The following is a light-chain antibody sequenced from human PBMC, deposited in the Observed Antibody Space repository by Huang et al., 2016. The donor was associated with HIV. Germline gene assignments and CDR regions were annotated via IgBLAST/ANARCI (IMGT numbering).Light chain of an antibody. Sequence: EIVLTQSPSTLSLSPGERATLSCRASQSVTSSYLAWYQQRPGQAPRLLIYGASNRAAGIPDRFSGSGSGTDFSLTISRLEPEDFAVYSCQHYGTSPLSFGGGTKVEIK. CDR1: QSVTSSY. V-gene: IGKV3-20*01. CDR3: QHYGTSPLS. J-gene: IGKJ4*01. CDR2: GAS.